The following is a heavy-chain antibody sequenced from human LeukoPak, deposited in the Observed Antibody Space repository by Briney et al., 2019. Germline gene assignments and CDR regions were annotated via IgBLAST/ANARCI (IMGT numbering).Heavy chain of an antibody. D-gene: IGHD3-9*01. V-gene: IGHV3-23*01. CDR1: GFTFSKYA. J-gene: IGHJ4*02. CDR3: ATPPGEYDILTGSPRDY. CDR2: ISGSGGST. Sequence: GGSLRLSCAASGFTFSKYAMNWVRQAPGKGLEWVSSISGSGGSTFYADSVKGRFTISRDNSKHTLYLQMNSLKAEDTAVYYCATPPGEYDILTGSPRDYWGQGTLVTVSS.